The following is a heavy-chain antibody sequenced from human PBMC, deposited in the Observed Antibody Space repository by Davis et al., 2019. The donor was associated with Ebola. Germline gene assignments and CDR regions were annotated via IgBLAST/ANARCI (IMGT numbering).Heavy chain of an antibody. CDR2: INHSGST. Sequence: SETLSLTCAVYGGSFSGYYWSWIRQPPGKGLEWIGEINHSGSTNYNPSLKSRVTISVDTSKNKFSLKLSSVTAADTAVYYCSRDDRYCSSSRCDVFDVWGQGAMVTVSS. V-gene: IGHV4-34*01. J-gene: IGHJ3*01. CDR3: SRDDRYCSSSRCDVFDV. CDR1: GGSFSGYY. D-gene: IGHD2-21*01.